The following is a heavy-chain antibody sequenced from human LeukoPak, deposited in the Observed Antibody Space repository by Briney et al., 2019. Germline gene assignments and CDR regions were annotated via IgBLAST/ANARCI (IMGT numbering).Heavy chain of an antibody. CDR3: ARDPGDSSGWYPYYYYYMDV. CDR1: GFTFSSYW. CDR2: INSDGSST. V-gene: IGHV3-74*01. Sequence: GGSLRLSCAASGFTFSSYWMHWVRQAPGKGLVWVSRINSDGSSTSYADSVKGRFTISRDNAKNTLYLQMNSLRAEDTAVYYCARDPGDSSGWYPYYYYYMDVWGKGTTVTVSS. D-gene: IGHD6-19*01. J-gene: IGHJ6*03.